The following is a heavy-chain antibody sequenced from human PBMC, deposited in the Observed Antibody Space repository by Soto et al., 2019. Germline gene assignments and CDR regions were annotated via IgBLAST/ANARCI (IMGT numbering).Heavy chain of an antibody. J-gene: IGHJ4*02. CDR1: GFTFTRYS. CDR3: ARESEDLTSNFDY. Sequence: GGSLRLSCAASGFTFTRYSMNWVRQAPGKGLEWVSSISSTTNYIYYGDSMKGRFTISRDNAKNPLYLEMNSLRAEDTAVYYCARESEDLTSNFDYWGQGTLVTVS. V-gene: IGHV3-21*06. CDR2: ISSTTNYI.